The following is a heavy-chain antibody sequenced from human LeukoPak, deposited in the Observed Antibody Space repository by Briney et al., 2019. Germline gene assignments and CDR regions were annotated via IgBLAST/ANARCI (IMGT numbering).Heavy chain of an antibody. V-gene: IGHV3-21*01. CDR1: GFTFSSYS. D-gene: IGHD2-8*02. CDR3: ARVVPGTGFFY. J-gene: IGHJ4*02. CDR2: ISSTSSHI. Sequence: GGSLRLSCAASGFTFSSYSMNWVRQAPGKGLEWVSSISSTSSHIYYADSVKGRFTIPRDNAKSSLYLQMNSLRAEDTAVYYCARVVPGTGFFYWGQGTLVTVSS.